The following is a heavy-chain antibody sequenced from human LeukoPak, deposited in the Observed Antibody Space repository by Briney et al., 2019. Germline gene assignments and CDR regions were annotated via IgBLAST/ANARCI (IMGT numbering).Heavy chain of an antibody. D-gene: IGHD1-1*01. CDR1: GGSPSSYY. CDR2: IYYSGST. CDR3: ARGGWYKGYFQH. V-gene: IGHV4-59*01. J-gene: IGHJ1*01. Sequence: SETLSLTCTVSGGSPSSYYWSWIRQPPGKGLEWIGYIYYSGSTNYNPSLKSRVTISVDTSKNQFSLKLSSVTAADTAVYYCARGGWYKGYFQHWGQGTLVTVSS.